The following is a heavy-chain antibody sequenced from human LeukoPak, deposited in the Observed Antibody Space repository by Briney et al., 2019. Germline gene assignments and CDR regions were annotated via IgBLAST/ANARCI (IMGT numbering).Heavy chain of an antibody. CDR2: IYTSGST. Sequence: SETLSLTCTVSGGSISSYYWSWNRQPAGKGLEWIGRIYTSGSTNYNPSLKSRVTMSVDTSKNQFSLKLSSVTAADTAVYYCAGLYYYGSGSSFDYWGQGTLVTVSS. CDR3: AGLYYYGSGSSFDY. J-gene: IGHJ4*02. CDR1: GGSISSYY. D-gene: IGHD3-10*01. V-gene: IGHV4-4*07.